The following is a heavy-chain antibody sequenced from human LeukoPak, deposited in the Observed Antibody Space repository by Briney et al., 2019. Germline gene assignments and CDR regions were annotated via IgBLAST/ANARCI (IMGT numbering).Heavy chain of an antibody. CDR2: IRSKANSYAT. J-gene: IGHJ4*02. V-gene: IGHV3-73*01. D-gene: IGHD3-22*01. CDR1: GFTFSGSA. Sequence: PGGSLRLSCAASGFTFSGSAMHWVRQASGKGLEWLGRIRSKANSYATAYAASVKGRFAISRDDSKNTAYLQMNSLKTDDTAVYYCSRWNSSYYPQFDYLGQGTLVTLPS. CDR3: SRWNSSYYPQFDY.